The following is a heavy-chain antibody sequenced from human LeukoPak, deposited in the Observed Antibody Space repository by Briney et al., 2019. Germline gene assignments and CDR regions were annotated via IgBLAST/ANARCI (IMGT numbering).Heavy chain of an antibody. CDR1: GFTFWCYP. V-gene: IGHV3-23*01. J-gene: IGHJ3*02. CDR2: IRYSGGRK. Sequence: TGGPLRLSCSASGFTFWCYPMMCLPQAPGKGLEGGSIIRYSGGRKAYAGSVKSRYAISRDRSKNTMCLELNGLRGEDTAIYNCEKDEGATPPDAFDTWGKGTLVSVS. D-gene: IGHD2-15*01. CDR3: EKDEGATPPDAFDT.